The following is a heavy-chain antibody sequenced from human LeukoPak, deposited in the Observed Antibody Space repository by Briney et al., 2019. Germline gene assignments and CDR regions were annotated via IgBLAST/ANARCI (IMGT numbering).Heavy chain of an antibody. D-gene: IGHD5-18*01. Sequence: PGGSLRLSCATSEFTFSNCWMSWVRQAPGKGLEWVANINLDGSEKYYVDSVKGRFTISRDNAKNSLYLQMNSLRAEDTAVYYCAKEELWLLGELYFDYWGQGTLVTVSS. CDR2: INLDGSEK. CDR1: EFTFSNCW. J-gene: IGHJ4*02. CDR3: AKEELWLLGELYFDY. V-gene: IGHV3-7*03.